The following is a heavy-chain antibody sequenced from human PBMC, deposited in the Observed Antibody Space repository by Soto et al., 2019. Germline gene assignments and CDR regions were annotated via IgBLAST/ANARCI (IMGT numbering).Heavy chain of an antibody. V-gene: IGHV3-74*01. CDR2: INSDGSST. D-gene: IGHD3-10*01. Sequence: GGSLRLSCAASGFTFSSYWMHWFRQAPGKGLVWVSRINSDGSSTSYADSVKGRFTISRDNAKNTLYLQMNSLRAEDTAVYYCARATYYYGPYVWGQGTTVTVSS. CDR1: GFTFSSYW. J-gene: IGHJ6*02. CDR3: ARATYYYGPYV.